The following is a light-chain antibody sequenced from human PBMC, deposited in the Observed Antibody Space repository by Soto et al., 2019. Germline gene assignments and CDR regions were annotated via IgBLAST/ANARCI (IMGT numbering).Light chain of an antibody. CDR1: KLGDKY. CDR3: QAWDSSTYVV. Sequence: SYELTQPPSVSVSPGQTASITCSGDKLGDKYACWYQQKPGQSPVLVIYQDSKRPSGIPERFSGSNSGNTATLTISGTQAMVEADYYCQAWDSSTYVVFGGGTKLTVL. CDR2: QDS. V-gene: IGLV3-1*01. J-gene: IGLJ2*01.